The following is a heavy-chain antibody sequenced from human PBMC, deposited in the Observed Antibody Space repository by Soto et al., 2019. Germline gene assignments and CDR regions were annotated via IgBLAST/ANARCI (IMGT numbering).Heavy chain of an antibody. V-gene: IGHV4-59*01. J-gene: IGHJ5*02. CDR2: IYYSGST. Sequence: PSETLSLTCTVSGGSISSYYWSWIRQPPGKGLEWIGYIYYSGSTNYNPSLKSRVTISVDTSKNQFSLKLSSVTAADTAVYYCARGRLGDYYGSGSYYKFPVDPWGQGTLVTVSS. D-gene: IGHD3-10*01. CDR3: ARGRLGDYYGSGSYYKFPVDP. CDR1: GGSISSYY.